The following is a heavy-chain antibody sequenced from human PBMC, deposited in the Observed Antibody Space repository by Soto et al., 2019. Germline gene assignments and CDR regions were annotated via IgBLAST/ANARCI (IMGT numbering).Heavy chain of an antibody. Sequence: QITLKESGPTLVRPTQTLTLTCTFSGFSLSTTGVGVGWIRQPPGKALEWLALIYCDDDKRYSPSLKSRLTITKYTSKNEVILTMTNMDPVYTATYYCSQSLRDYGLGRDRANYFDPWGQGTLVTVSS. J-gene: IGHJ5*02. D-gene: IGHD3-10*01. CDR3: SQSLRDYGLGRDRANYFDP. CDR1: GFSLSTTGVG. V-gene: IGHV2-5*02. CDR2: IYCDDDK.